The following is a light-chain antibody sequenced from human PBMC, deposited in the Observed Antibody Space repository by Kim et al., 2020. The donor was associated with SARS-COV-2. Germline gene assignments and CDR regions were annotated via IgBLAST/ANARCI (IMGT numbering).Light chain of an antibody. Sequence: ALGQTATMTCGGNNIVTKKVHWYQQRPGQAPLLVIFRDSHRPSGISEQFSGSNSGNTASLTISRAQAENEADFYCQVWDSTTASWVFGGGTQLTVL. CDR1: NIVTKK. J-gene: IGLJ3*02. CDR3: QVWDSTTASWV. V-gene: IGLV3-9*01. CDR2: RDS.